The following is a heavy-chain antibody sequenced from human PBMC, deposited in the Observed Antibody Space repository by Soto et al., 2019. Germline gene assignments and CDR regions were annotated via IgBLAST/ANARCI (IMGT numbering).Heavy chain of an antibody. V-gene: IGHV3-30-3*01. CDR1: GLNFSSYA. CDR2: ISYDGSNK. CDR3: ARGGSYSSYFDY. D-gene: IGHD1-26*01. J-gene: IGHJ4*02. Sequence: GGSLRLSCAASGLNFSSYAMHWVRQPSGKGLEWVAVISYDGSNKYYGDSVKGRFTISRDNSKNTLYLQMNSLRAEDTAVYYCARGGSYSSYFDYWGQGTLVTVSS.